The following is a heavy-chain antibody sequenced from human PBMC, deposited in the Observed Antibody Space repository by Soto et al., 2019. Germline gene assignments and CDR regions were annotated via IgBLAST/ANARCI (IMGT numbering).Heavy chain of an antibody. CDR1: GFTFSSYW. J-gene: IGHJ4*02. D-gene: IGHD3-3*01. CDR2: IKQDGSEK. Sequence: EVQLVESGGGLVQPGGSLRLSCAASGFTFSSYWMSWVRQAPGKGLEWVANIKQDGSEKYYVDSVKGRFTISRDNAKNSMYLQMNSLRAEDTDVYYCARAKGFGVVAVQWGQGTLVTVSS. CDR3: ARAKGFGVVAVQ. V-gene: IGHV3-7*01.